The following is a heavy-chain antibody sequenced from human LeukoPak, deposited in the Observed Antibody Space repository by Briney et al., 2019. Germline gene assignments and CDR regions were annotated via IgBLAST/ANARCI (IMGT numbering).Heavy chain of an antibody. CDR3: AKAFGTNGYFQLPIDF. Sequence: GGSLRLSCATSGFNFNSNAMTWVRQAPGKGLECVSAITAPGDATYYADSVKGRFSISRDNSKNTLYLQLNNLRAEDTALYYCAKAFGTNGYFQLPIDFWGQGTLVTVSS. J-gene: IGHJ4*02. D-gene: IGHD2-8*01. V-gene: IGHV3-23*01. CDR1: GFNFNSNA. CDR2: ITAPGDAT.